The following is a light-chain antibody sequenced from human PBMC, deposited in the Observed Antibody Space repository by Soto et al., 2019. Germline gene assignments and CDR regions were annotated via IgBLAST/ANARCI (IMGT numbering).Light chain of an antibody. CDR2: DAS. Sequence: EVVMTQSPATLSVSPGEGATLSCRASQSVRSNLVWYQQKPGQAPRLLIYDASTRATGIPARFSGSGSGTEFTLTISSLQSEDLVLYFCPQCNNWPYTFGRGTKLEIK. CDR3: PQCNNWPYT. J-gene: IGKJ2*01. CDR1: QSVRSN. V-gene: IGKV3-15*01.